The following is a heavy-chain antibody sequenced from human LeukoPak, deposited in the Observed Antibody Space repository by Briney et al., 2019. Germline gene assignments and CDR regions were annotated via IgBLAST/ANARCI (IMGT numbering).Heavy chain of an antibody. CDR3: ASPRERGYLVHY. Sequence: GGSLRLSCAASGFAFSNYAIHWVRQAPGKGLEWVAVISYDGSNRYYADSVKGRFTISRDNSKNTLYLQMNSLRAEDTAVYYCASPRERGYLVHYWGQGTLVTVSS. CDR1: GFAFSNYA. CDR2: ISYDGSNR. J-gene: IGHJ4*02. V-gene: IGHV3-30*04. D-gene: IGHD3-10*01.